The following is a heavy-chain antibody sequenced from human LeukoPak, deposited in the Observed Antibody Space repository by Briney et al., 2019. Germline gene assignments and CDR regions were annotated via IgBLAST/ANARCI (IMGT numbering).Heavy chain of an antibody. Sequence: GGSLRLPCAASGFTFSSYSMNWVRQAPGKGLEWVSSISSSSSYIYYADSVKGRFTISRDNAKNSLYLQMNSLRAEDTAVYYCARDEIVVLVAATTGYYYGMDVWGQGTTVTVSS. CDR1: GFTFSSYS. CDR3: ARDEIVVLVAATTGYYYGMDV. V-gene: IGHV3-21*01. CDR2: ISSSSSYI. J-gene: IGHJ6*02. D-gene: IGHD2-15*01.